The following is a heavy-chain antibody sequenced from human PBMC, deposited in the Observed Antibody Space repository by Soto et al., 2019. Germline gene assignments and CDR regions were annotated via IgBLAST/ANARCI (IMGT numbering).Heavy chain of an antibody. CDR3: ARSQLLPYYYYYMDV. Sequence: GGSLRLSCAASGFTVSSKYMSWVRQAPGKGLEWVSLIQSGGPTYYADSVKGRFTISRDTSENTVHLQMDSLRAEDTAVYYCARSQLLPYYYYYMDVWGKGTTVTVSS. CDR2: IQSGGPT. D-gene: IGHD2-15*01. J-gene: IGHJ6*03. CDR1: GFTVSSKY. V-gene: IGHV3-66*01.